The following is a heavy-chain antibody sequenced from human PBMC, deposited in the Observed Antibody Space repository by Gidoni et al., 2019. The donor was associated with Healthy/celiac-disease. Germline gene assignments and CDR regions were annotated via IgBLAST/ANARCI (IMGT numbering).Heavy chain of an antibody. V-gene: IGHV3-21*01. CDR2: ISSSSSYI. CDR3: ARDHGASDGMDV. D-gene: IGHD3-16*01. J-gene: IGHJ6*02. CDR1: GFTFSSYS. Sequence: EVQLVESGGGLVKPGGSLRLSCAASGFTFSSYSMNWVRQAPGKGLEWVSSISSSSSYIDYADSVKGRFTISRDNAKNSLYLQMNSLRAEDTAVYYCARDHGASDGMDVWGQGTTVTVSS.